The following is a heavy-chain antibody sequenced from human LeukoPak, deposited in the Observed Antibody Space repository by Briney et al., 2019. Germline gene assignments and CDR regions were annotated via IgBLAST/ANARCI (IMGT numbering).Heavy chain of an antibody. CDR3: ARGSGSYPPLDY. J-gene: IGHJ4*02. CDR2: IFGSGST. CDR1: GGSISSYY. V-gene: IGHV4-4*07. D-gene: IGHD3-10*01. Sequence: SETLSLTCTVSGGSISSYYWSWIRQPAGAGLEWIGRIFGSGSTNYNPSLKSRLTMSVDTSKNQFSLKLTSVTAADTAVYYCARGSGSYPPLDYWGQGTLVTVFS.